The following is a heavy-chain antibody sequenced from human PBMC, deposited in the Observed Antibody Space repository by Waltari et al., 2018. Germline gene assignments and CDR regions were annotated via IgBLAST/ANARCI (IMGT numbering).Heavy chain of an antibody. V-gene: IGHV4-34*01. D-gene: IGHD3-22*01. CDR1: GGSFSGYY. Sequence: QVQLQQWGAGLLKPSETLSLTCAVYGGSFSGYYWSWSREPPGKGLEWIGEINHSGSTNYNPSLKSRVTISVDTSKNQFSLKLSSVTAADTAVYYCARARSFYDSSGYLSKSLDYWGQGTLVTVSS. CDR2: INHSGST. J-gene: IGHJ4*02. CDR3: ARARSFYDSSGYLSKSLDY.